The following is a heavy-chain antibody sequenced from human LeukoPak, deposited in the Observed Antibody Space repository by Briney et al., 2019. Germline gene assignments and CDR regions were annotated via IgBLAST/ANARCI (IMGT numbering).Heavy chain of an antibody. CDR2: IIPIFGTA. CDR3: ANKGHSYGFDY. D-gene: IGHD5-18*01. J-gene: IGHJ4*02. CDR1: GGTFSSYA. V-gene: IGHV1-69*13. Sequence: SVKVSCKASGGTFSSYAISWVRQAPGQGLEWMGGIIPIFGTANYAQKFQGRVTITADESTSTANMELSSLRSEDTAVYYCANKGHSYGFDYWGQGTLVTVSS.